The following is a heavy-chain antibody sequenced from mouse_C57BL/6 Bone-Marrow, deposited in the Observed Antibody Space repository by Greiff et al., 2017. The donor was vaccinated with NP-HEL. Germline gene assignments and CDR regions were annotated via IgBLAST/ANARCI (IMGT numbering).Heavy chain of an antibody. D-gene: IGHD1-1*01. CDR1: GYTFTSYG. J-gene: IGHJ1*03. Sequence: VQLQQSGAELARPGASVKLSCKASGYTFTSYGISWVKQRTGQGLEWIGEIYPRSGNTYYNEKFKGKATLTADKSSSTAYMERRSLTSEDSAVYFCARKGYYYGYFDVWGTGTTVTVSS. V-gene: IGHV1-81*01. CDR2: IYPRSGNT. CDR3: ARKGYYYGYFDV.